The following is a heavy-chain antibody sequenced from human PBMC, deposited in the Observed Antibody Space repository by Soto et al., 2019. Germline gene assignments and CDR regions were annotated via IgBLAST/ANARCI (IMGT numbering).Heavy chain of an antibody. CDR1: GFTVSSNY. CDR3: ARLFWSGAS. Sequence: GGSLRLSCEASGFTVSSNYMSWVRQAPGKGLDWVSVIYSDGSTYYADSAKGRFTISRDNSKNTLYLQMNSLRAEDTAVYYCARLFWSGASWGKGITVTVSS. V-gene: IGHV3-66*04. CDR2: IYSDGST. J-gene: IGHJ6*04. D-gene: IGHD3-3*01.